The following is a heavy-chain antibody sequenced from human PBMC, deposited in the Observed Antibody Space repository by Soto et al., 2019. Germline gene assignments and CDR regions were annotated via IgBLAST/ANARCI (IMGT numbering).Heavy chain of an antibody. CDR1: GFTFSSYA. V-gene: IGHV3-23*01. CDR3: AKDLLRYFDWLSLGFDY. J-gene: IGHJ4*02. CDR2: ISGSGGST. Sequence: EVQLLESGGGLVQPGGSLRLSCAASGFTFSSYAMSWVRQAPGKGLEWVSAISGSGGSTYYADSVKGRFTISRDNSKNTLYLQMNRLRAEDTAVYYCAKDLLRYFDWLSLGFDYWGQGTLVTVSS. D-gene: IGHD3-9*01.